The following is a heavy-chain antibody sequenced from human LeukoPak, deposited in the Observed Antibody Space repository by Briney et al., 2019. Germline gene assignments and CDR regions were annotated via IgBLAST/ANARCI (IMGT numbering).Heavy chain of an antibody. V-gene: IGHV4-38-2*02. D-gene: IGHD4-11*01. Sequence: PSETLSLICTVSGYSISSGYYWGWIRQPPERGLDWIGSMYHTGSTYYNPSLKSRVTISVDTSKNQFYLKLSSVTAADTAVYYCARVARHDYTYYPGGNYFDYWGRGTLVTVSS. CDR3: ARVARHDYTYYPGGNYFDY. CDR1: GYSISSGYY. CDR2: MYHTGST. J-gene: IGHJ4*02.